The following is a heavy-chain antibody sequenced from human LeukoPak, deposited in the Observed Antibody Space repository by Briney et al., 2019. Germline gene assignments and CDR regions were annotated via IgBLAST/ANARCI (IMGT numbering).Heavy chain of an antibody. V-gene: IGHV3-43*02. CDR2: IKADGSGT. Sequence: GGSLRLSCAASGFNIGPYAMYWVRKGPGRGLEWVSVIKADGSGTFYSDSVRGRFITSRDNSKNSLYLQMSSLTSDDTALYYCATWAFYHNLDVWGQGTTVAVSS. J-gene: IGHJ6*02. CDR1: GFNIGPYA. CDR3: ATWAFYHNLDV. D-gene: IGHD2/OR15-2a*01.